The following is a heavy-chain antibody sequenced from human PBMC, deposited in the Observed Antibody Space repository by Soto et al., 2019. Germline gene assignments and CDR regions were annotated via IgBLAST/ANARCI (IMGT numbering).Heavy chain of an antibody. CDR2: IYHSGST. D-gene: IGHD2-15*01. CDR1: GGSISSGGYS. Sequence: SETLSLTCAVSGGSISSGGYSWSWIRQPPGKGLEWIGYIYHSGSTYYNPSLKSRVTISVDTSKDQFSLKLSSVTAADTAVYYCARGAADIVVVVAAASVWFDPWGPGTLVTVSS. V-gene: IGHV4-30-2*01. J-gene: IGHJ5*02. CDR3: ARGAADIVVVVAAASVWFDP.